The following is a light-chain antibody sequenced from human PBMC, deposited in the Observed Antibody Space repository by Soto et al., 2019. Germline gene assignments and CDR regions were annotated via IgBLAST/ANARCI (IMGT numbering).Light chain of an antibody. CDR3: QVWDSSSDHYV. CDR1: NIGSKS. J-gene: IGLJ1*01. CDR2: YAS. V-gene: IGLV3-21*04. Sequence: SYELTQPPSVSVAPGKTARITCGGNNIGSKSVHWYQQKPGLAPVLVIYYASDRPSGIPERFSGSNSGNTATLTISRVEAGDEADYYCQVWDSSSDHYVFGTGTKLTVL.